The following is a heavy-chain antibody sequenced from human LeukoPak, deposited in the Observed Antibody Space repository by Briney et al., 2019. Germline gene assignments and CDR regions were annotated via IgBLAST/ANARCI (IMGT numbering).Heavy chain of an antibody. CDR3: ARLLQFWFDP. Sequence: SETLSLTCAVSGGSISSGGYSWSWIRQPPGKGLEWIGYIYYSGSTNYNPSLKSRVTISVDTSKNQFSLKLSSVTAADTAVYYCARLLQFWFDPWGQGTLVTVSS. CDR1: GGSISSGGYS. J-gene: IGHJ5*02. V-gene: IGHV4-61*08. CDR2: IYYSGST.